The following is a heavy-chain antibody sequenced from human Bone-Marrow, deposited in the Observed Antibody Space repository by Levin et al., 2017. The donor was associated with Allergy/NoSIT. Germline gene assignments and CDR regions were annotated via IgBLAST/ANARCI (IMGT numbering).Heavy chain of an antibody. CDR1: FFPFPPPA. CDR2: ISGSGDST. J-gene: IGHJ5*02. V-gene: IGHV3-23*01. Sequence: LSFSSSFFPFPPPALSWVRQAPGQGLEWVSAISGSGDSTFYSESVKGRFTISRAPSKNTFSLQMNNLRAEDTGIYYCARDRVVVVGLFQSWGQGTQVTVSS. CDR3: ARDRVVVVGLFQS. D-gene: IGHD2-15*01.